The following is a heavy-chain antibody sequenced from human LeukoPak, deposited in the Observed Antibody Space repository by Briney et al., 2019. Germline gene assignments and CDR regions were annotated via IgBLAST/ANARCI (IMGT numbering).Heavy chain of an antibody. Sequence: GGSLRLSCAASGFTFSSSAMSWARQAPGKGLEWVSGISGSGVTDSVKGRFTISRDNSKNTLYLQMNSLRAEDTAVYYCARGGGAFDIWGQGTMVTVSS. D-gene: IGHD3-16*01. CDR2: ISGSGVT. CDR1: GFTFSSSA. V-gene: IGHV3-23*01. CDR3: ARGGGAFDI. J-gene: IGHJ3*02.